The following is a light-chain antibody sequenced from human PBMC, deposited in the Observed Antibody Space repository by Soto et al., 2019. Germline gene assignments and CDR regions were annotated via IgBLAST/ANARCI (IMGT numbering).Light chain of an antibody. CDR3: QQYNNWWT. J-gene: IGKJ1*01. Sequence: EIVMTQSPATLSVSPGERATLSCRASQSVSSNLAWYQQKPGQAPRLLIYGASTRATGIPARFSGSGSGTVFTLTMSSLQSEDFAVYYCQQYNNWWTFGQGTQVDIK. CDR1: QSVSSN. V-gene: IGKV3-15*01. CDR2: GAS.